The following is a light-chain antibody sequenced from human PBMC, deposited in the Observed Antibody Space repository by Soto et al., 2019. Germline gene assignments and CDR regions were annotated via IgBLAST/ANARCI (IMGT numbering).Light chain of an antibody. CDR3: QRYNSAPPTFT. Sequence: DIQMTQSPSSLSASVGDRVTITCRASQDISNYLAWYQQRPGKVPKLLIYAASTLQSGVPSRFSGSGSGTDFTLTISSLRPEDVATYYCQRYNSAPPTFTFGPGTKVDIK. CDR1: QDISNY. CDR2: AAS. J-gene: IGKJ3*01. V-gene: IGKV1-27*01.